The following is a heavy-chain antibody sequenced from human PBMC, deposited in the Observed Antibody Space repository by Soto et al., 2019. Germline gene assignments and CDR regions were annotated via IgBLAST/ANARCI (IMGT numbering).Heavy chain of an antibody. D-gene: IGHD3-3*01. CDR2: IWYDGSNK. CDR1: GFTFSSYG. J-gene: IGHJ5*02. CDR3: AREILGGWFDP. Sequence: QVQLVESGGGVVQPGRSLRLSCAASGFTFSSYGMHWVRQAPGKGLEWVALIWYDGSNKYYADSVKGRFTISRDNSKNTLYVQMNSLRAEDTAVYYCAREILGGWFDPWGQGTLVTVSS. V-gene: IGHV3-33*01.